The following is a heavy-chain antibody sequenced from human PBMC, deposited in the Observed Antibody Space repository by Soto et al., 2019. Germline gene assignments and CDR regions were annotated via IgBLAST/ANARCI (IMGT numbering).Heavy chain of an antibody. Sequence: GASVKVSCKASGDSFGSYAVSWVRQAPGQGLEWMGAIIPVFGTTNYTQKFQGRVTITADDSTTTAYMELSSLRSDDTAVYYGAREPFGRFDPWGQGTLVTVSS. V-gene: IGHV1-69*13. CDR2: IIPVFGTT. D-gene: IGHD3-10*01. CDR3: AREPFGRFDP. CDR1: GDSFGSYA. J-gene: IGHJ5*02.